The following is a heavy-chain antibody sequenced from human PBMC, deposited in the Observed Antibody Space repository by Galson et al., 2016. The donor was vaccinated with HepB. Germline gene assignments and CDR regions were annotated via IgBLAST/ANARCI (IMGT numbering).Heavy chain of an antibody. V-gene: IGHV1-69*13. J-gene: IGHJ6*02. CDR3: ARGVAAAGSGLFYYYYGMDV. D-gene: IGHD6-13*01. Sequence: SVKVSCKAAGGTFRGYSISWVRQAPGQGLEWLGGIIPISGTVKYAQKLQGRVTITADESTSIAYMELSSLRSEDTAVYFCARGVAAAGSGLFYYYYGMDVWGQGTTITVSS. CDR2: IIPISGTV. CDR1: GGTFRGYS.